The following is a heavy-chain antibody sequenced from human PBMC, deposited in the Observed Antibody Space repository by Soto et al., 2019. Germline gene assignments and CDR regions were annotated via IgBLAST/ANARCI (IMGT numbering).Heavy chain of an antibody. CDR2: ISSSSSYT. Sequence: QVQLVESGGGLVKPGGSLRLSCAASGFTFSDYYMSWIRQAPGKGLEWVSYISSSSSYTNYADSVKGRFTISRDNAKNSLYLQMNSLRAEDTAVYYCARGQTTVTTILDYWGQGTLVTVSS. V-gene: IGHV3-11*05. CDR1: GFTFSDYY. J-gene: IGHJ4*02. CDR3: ARGQTTVTTILDY. D-gene: IGHD4-17*01.